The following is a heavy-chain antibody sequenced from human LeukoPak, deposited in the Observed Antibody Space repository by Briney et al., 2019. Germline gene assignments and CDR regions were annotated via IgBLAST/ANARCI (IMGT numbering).Heavy chain of an antibody. CDR1: GFMFRNHG. CDR2: ISGSGDNT. V-gene: IGHV3-21*01. CDR3: ARDWGYSYGYGFDY. D-gene: IGHD5-18*01. J-gene: IGHJ4*02. Sequence: GGSLRLSCAASGFMFRNHGMNWVRQAPGKGLEWLSTISGSGDNTYYADSVKGRFTISRDNAKNSLYLQMHSLRAEDTAVYYCARDWGYSYGYGFDYWGQGTLVTVSS.